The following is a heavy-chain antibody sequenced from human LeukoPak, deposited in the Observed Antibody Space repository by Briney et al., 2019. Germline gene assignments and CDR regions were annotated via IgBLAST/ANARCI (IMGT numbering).Heavy chain of an antibody. D-gene: IGHD4-11*01. CDR3: AKFHSNYAAYWYFDL. V-gene: IGHV3-23*01. CDR2: ISGSGGST. CDR1: GFTFSNYA. J-gene: IGHJ2*01. Sequence: PGGSLRLSCAASGFTFSNYAMSWVRQAPGKGLEWVSGISGSGGSTYYADSVKGRFTISRDNSKNTLYLQMNSLRAEDTAVYYCAKFHSNYAAYWYFDLWGRGTLVTVSS.